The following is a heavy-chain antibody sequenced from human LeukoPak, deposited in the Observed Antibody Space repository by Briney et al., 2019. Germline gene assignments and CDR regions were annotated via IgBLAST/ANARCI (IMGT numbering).Heavy chain of an antibody. CDR2: IYPRDGST. V-gene: IGHV1-46*01. CDR1: GYTFTSNY. Sequence: SVKVSCKASGYTFTSNYIHWVRQAPGQGLEWMGMIYPRDGSTSYAQKFQGRVTVTRDTSTSTVPMELSGLRSEDTAVYYCARDQEGFDYWGQGTLVTVSS. J-gene: IGHJ4*02. CDR3: ARDQEGFDY.